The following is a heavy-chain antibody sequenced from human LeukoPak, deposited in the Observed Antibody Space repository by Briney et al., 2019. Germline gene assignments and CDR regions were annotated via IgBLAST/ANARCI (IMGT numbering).Heavy chain of an antibody. D-gene: IGHD6-19*01. CDR2: IIPIFGTA. CDR1: GGTFSSYA. CDR3: ARMYSSGWYRRGGRSSYFDY. J-gene: IGHJ4*02. V-gene: IGHV1-69*05. Sequence: SVKVSCKASGGTFSSYAISWVRQAPGQGLEWMGGIIPIFGTANYAQKFQGRVTITTDESTSTAYMELSSLRSEDTAVYYCARMYSSGWYRRGGRSSYFDYWGQGTLVTVSS.